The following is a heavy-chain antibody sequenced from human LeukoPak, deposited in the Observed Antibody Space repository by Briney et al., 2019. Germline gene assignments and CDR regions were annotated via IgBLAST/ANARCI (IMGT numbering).Heavy chain of an antibody. Sequence: GGSLRLSCAASGFTFSDYYMSWIRQAPGKGLEWVSYISSSGATIYYADSVKGRFTISRDNAKNSLYLQMNSLRAEDTAVYYCAREAVVPGAPYYFDYWGQGTLVTVSS. CDR1: GFTFSDYY. D-gene: IGHD2-2*01. V-gene: IGHV3-11*01. CDR2: ISSSGATI. J-gene: IGHJ4*02. CDR3: AREAVVPGAPYYFDY.